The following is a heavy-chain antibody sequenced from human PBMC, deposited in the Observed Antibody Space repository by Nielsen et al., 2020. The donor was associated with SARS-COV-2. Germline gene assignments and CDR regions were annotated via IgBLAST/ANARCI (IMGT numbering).Heavy chain of an antibody. CDR1: GGTFSSYA. V-gene: IGHV1-69*13. D-gene: IGHD3-22*01. J-gene: IGHJ4*02. CDR3: ARTSGYYNQAFDY. CDR2: IIPIFGTA. Sequence: SVKVSCKASGGTFSSYAISWVRQAPGQGLEWMGGIIPIFGTANYAQKFQGRVTITADESTSTAYMELSSLRSADTAVYYCARTSGYYNQAFDYWGQGTLVTVSS.